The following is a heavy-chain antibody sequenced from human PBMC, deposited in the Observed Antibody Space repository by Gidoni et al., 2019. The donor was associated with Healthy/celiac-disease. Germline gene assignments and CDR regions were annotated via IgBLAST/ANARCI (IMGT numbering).Heavy chain of an antibody. Sequence: EVQLVESGGGLVQPGGSLRLSCSASGFTFTSYSMNWVRQAPGKGLEWLSYISSSSSAIYYADSVKGRFTISRDNAKNSLFLQMNNLRAEDTAVYYCARVFYYYHSGMEEQIGSWGQGTLVTVSS. CDR3: ARVFYYYHSGMEEQIGS. J-gene: IGHJ4*02. V-gene: IGHV3-48*01. D-gene: IGHD3-22*01. CDR2: ISSSSSAI. CDR1: GFTFTSYS.